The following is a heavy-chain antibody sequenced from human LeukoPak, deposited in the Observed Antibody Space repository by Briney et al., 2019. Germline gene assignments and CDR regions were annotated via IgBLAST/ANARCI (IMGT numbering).Heavy chain of an antibody. J-gene: IGHJ4*02. CDR3: AKSVPGLTFDY. CDR1: GYTFIDYY. D-gene: IGHD6-19*01. Sequence: GASVKVSCKASGYTFIDYYIHWVRLAPGQGLEWMGRINPKSGSTSYAQKFHGRVTMTRDTSTDTAYMELTRLRLDDTAAYHRAKSVPGLTFDYWGQGTPVTVSS. CDR2: INPKSGST. V-gene: IGHV1-2*06.